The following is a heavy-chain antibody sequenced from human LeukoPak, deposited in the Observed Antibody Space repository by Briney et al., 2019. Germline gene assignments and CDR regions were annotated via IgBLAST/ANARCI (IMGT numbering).Heavy chain of an antibody. CDR3: TRYPGGGWFDP. V-gene: IGHV3-23*01. D-gene: IGHD2-2*02. CDR2: ISATGGTT. CDR1: EVTFRTYA. Sequence: GGSLRLSCAAPEVTFRTYALAWVRQGKGLQWVSAISATGGTTYYADSVKGRFTISRDNSKNTLYLQMNSLRAEDTAVYYCTRYPGGGWFDPWGQGTLVTVPS. J-gene: IGHJ5*02.